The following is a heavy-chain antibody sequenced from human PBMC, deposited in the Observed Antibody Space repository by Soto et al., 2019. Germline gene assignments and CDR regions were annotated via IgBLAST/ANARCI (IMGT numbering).Heavy chain of an antibody. CDR1: GGTFSSYA. D-gene: IGHD4-17*01. CDR2: IIPIFGTA. V-gene: IGHV1-69*06. J-gene: IGHJ6*02. CDR3: ARWYGITVTTEYYYYYGMDV. Sequence: QVQLVQSGAEVKKPGSSVKVSCKASGGTFSSYAISWVRQAPGQGLEWMGGIIPIFGTANYAQKFQGRVTITADKSTSTAYMELSSLRSEDTAVYYCARWYGITVTTEYYYYYGMDVWGQGTTVTVSS.